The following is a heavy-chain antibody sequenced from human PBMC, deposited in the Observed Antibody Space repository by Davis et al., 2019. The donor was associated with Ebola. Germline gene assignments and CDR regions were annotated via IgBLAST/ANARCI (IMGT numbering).Heavy chain of an antibody. Sequence: MPSETLSLTCTVSGGSISSSSYYWGWIRQPPGKGLEWIGSIYYSGSTYYNPSLKSRVTISVDTSKNQFSLKLSSVTAADTAVYYCARPGGLWYFDLWGRGTLVTVSS. CDR2: IYYSGST. CDR1: GGSISSSSYY. CDR3: ARPGGLWYFDL. D-gene: IGHD3-16*01. J-gene: IGHJ2*01. V-gene: IGHV4-39*01.